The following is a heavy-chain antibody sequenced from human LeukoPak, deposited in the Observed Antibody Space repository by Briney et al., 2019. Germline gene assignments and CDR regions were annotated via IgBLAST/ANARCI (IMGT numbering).Heavy chain of an antibody. CDR2: ISYDGSNK. Sequence: GRSLRLSCAASGFTFSSYAMHWVRQAPGKGLEWVAVISYDGSNKYYADSVKGRSTISRDNSKNTLYLQMNSLRAEDTAVYYCARPTPDLRTHSPPAYYGMDVWGQGTTVTVSS. J-gene: IGHJ6*02. CDR3: ARPTPDLRTHSPPAYYGMDV. D-gene: IGHD2-2*01. CDR1: GFTFSSYA. V-gene: IGHV3-30*14.